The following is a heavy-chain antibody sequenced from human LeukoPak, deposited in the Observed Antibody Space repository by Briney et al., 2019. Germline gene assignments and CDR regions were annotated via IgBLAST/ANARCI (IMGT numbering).Heavy chain of an antibody. CDR2: ISSSSSTM. V-gene: IGHV3-48*01. J-gene: IGHJ6*04. CDR1: GFSLSSYW. Sequence: GGSLRLSCAASGFSLSSYWMTWVRQAPGKGLEWVSYISSSSSTMYYADSVKGRFTISRDNAKNSLYLQMNSLRAEDTAVYYCARDLLLQTSGVDVWGKGTTVTVSS. CDR3: ARDLLLQTSGVDV. D-gene: IGHD3-10*01.